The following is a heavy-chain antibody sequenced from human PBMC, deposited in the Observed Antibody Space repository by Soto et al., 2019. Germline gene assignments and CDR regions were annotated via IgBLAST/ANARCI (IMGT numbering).Heavy chain of an antibody. D-gene: IGHD3-10*01. CDR2: INHSGST. CDR1: GGSFSGYY. J-gene: IGHJ6*02. Sequence: PSETLSLTCAVYGGSFSGYYWSWIRQPPGKGLEWIGEINHSGSTNYNPSLKSRVTISVDTSKNQFSLKLSSVTAADTAVYYCARERLSPYGSGSYYSKSISYYYYGMDVWGQGTTVTVSS. V-gene: IGHV4-34*01. CDR3: ARERLSPYGSGSYYSKSISYYYYGMDV.